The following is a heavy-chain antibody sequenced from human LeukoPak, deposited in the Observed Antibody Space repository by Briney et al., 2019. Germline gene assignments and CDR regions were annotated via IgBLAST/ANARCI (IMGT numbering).Heavy chain of an antibody. CDR2: ITGSGSTI. D-gene: IGHD6-19*01. CDR3: ARSPYSSGWSVVDY. Sequence: QPGGSLRLSCAASGFTFSSYEMNWVRQAPGKGLEGVSYITGSGSTIYYADSVKGRFTISRDNAKNSLYLQMNSLRAEDTAVYYCARSPYSSGWSVVDYWGQGTLVTVSS. V-gene: IGHV3-48*03. J-gene: IGHJ4*02. CDR1: GFTFSSYE.